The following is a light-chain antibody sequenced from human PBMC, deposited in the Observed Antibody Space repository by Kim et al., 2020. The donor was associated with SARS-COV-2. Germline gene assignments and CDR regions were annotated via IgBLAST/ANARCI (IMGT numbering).Light chain of an antibody. V-gene: IGLV3-1*01. CDR1: KLGDKY. CDR2: QDT. CDR3: QAWDSSTAV. Sequence: GSPGQTASITCAGDKLGDKYACWYQQKPGQSPVLVIYQDTKRSSGIPERFSGSNSGNTATLTISGTQAMDEADYYCQAWDSSTAVFGGGTQLTVL. J-gene: IGLJ3*02.